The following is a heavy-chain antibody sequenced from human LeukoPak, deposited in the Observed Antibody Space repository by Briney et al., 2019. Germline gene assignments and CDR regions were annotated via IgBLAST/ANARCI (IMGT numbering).Heavy chain of an antibody. J-gene: IGHJ4*02. Sequence: ASVNVSCRASGYTFPSYFMHWVRQAPGQGLEWMGIINPTGGSTTYAQKFQGRVSMTRDTSTSTVYMELSSLRSDDTAVYYCARTAARRFDYWGQGTLVTVSS. CDR1: GYTFPSYF. D-gene: IGHD6-6*01. CDR3: ARTAARRFDY. CDR2: INPTGGST. V-gene: IGHV1-46*01.